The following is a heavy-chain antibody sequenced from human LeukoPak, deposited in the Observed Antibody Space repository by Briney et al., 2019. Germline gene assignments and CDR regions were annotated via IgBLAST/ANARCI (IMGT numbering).Heavy chain of an antibody. J-gene: IGHJ4*02. D-gene: IGHD3-22*01. CDR1: GGSISSGGYY. Sequence: SETLSLTCTVSGGSISSGGYYWSWIRQHPGKGLEWIGYIFYTGSTYYNPSLKSRVTISVDTSKSQFSLKLSSVTAADTAVYYCAREVDSSGYYPLWGQGTLVTVSS. V-gene: IGHV4-31*03. CDR2: IFYTGST. CDR3: AREVDSSGYYPL.